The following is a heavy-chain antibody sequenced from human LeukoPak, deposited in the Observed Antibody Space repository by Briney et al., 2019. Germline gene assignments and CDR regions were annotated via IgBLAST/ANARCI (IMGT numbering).Heavy chain of an antibody. D-gene: IGHD3-3*01. CDR2: IIPIFGTA. Sequence: SVKVSCKASGGTFSSYAISWVRQAPGQGLEWMGGIIPIFGTANYAQKFQGRVTITADESTSTAYMELSSLRSEDTAVYYCARSRGLPECYFDYWGQGTLVTVSS. CDR3: ARSRGLPECYFDY. CDR1: GGTFSSYA. V-gene: IGHV1-69*13. J-gene: IGHJ4*02.